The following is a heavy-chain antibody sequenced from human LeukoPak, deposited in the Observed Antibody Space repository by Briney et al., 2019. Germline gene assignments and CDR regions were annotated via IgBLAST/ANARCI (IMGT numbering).Heavy chain of an antibody. V-gene: IGHV4-34*01. D-gene: IGHD2-2*02. CDR3: ARVVVPAAIDAFDI. CDR1: GGSFSGYY. Sequence: SETLSLTCAVYGGSFSGYYGSWIRQPPGKGLEWIGEINHSGSTNYNPSLKSRVTISVDTSKNQFSLKLSSVTAADTAVYYCARVVVPAAIDAFDIWGQGTMVTVSS. J-gene: IGHJ3*02. CDR2: INHSGST.